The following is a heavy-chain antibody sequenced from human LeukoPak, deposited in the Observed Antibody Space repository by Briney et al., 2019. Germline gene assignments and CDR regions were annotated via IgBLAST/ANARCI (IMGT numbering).Heavy chain of an antibody. CDR3: ARGVGYYDSSGYPFDY. D-gene: IGHD3-22*01. CDR1: GYTLTELS. V-gene: IGHV1-24*01. Sequence: ASVKVSCKVSGYTLTELSMHWVRQAPGKGLEWMGGFDPEDGETIYAQKFQGRVTMTEDTSTDTAYMELSSLRSEDMAVYYCARGVGYYDSSGYPFDYWGQGTLVTVSS. J-gene: IGHJ4*02. CDR2: FDPEDGET.